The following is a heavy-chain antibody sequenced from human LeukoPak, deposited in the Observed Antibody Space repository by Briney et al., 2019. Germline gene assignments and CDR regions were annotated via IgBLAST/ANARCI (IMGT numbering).Heavy chain of an antibody. Sequence: SETLSLTCTVSGASISSYYWSWIRQPPGKRLEWIGYIYHSGSTNYNPSLKSRVTISIDTSKNQFSLKLSPVTAADTAVYYCAKGVDAFDIWGQGTMVTVSS. CDR3: AKGVDAFDI. J-gene: IGHJ3*02. CDR1: GASISSYY. V-gene: IGHV4-59*01. CDR2: IYHSGST.